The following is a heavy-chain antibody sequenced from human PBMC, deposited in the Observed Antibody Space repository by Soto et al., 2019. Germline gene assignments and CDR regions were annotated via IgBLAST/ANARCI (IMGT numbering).Heavy chain of an antibody. CDR3: ARVYSGYWFDP. CDR1: GYTFPSYG. D-gene: IGHD5-12*01. Sequence: ASVKASCKASGYTFPSYGISWVRQAPGQGLEWMGWISAYNGNTNYAQKLQGRVTMTTDTSTSTAYMELRSLRSDDTAVYYCARVYSGYWFDPWGQGTLVTVSS. J-gene: IGHJ5*02. V-gene: IGHV1-18*01. CDR2: ISAYNGNT.